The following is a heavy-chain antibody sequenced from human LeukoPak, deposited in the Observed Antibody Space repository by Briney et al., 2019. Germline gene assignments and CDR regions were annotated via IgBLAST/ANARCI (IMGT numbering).Heavy chain of an antibody. CDR1: GGSISSYY. V-gene: IGHV4-59*01. D-gene: IGHD7-27*01. CDR3: ARDNWGSSYFDY. J-gene: IGHJ4*02. Sequence: SETLSLTCTVSGGSISSYYWSWIRQPPGKGLEWIGYIYYSGSTNYNPSLKSRGTISVDTSKNQFSLQLSSVTAADTAVYYCARDNWGSSYFDYWGQGTLVTVSS. CDR2: IYYSGST.